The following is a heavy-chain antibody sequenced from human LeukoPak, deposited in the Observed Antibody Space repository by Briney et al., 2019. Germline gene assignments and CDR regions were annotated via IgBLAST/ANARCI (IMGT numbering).Heavy chain of an antibody. CDR2: INWNGGST. D-gene: IGHD5-18*01. J-gene: IGHJ3*02. Sequence: LPGGSLRLSCATSGFSFEYYGMSWVRQAPGKGLEWVAGINWNGGSTGYADSVRGRFTISRDTAKNSLHLQMNSLRAGDTALYYCARFREVGVDTPTNDVFDIWGLGTLVIVSS. CDR1: GFSFEYYG. CDR3: ARFREVGVDTPTNDVFDI. V-gene: IGHV3-20*04.